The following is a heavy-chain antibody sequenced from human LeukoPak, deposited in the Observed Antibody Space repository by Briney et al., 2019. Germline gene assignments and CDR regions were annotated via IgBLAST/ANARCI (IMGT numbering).Heavy chain of an antibody. CDR2: INPNSGGT. CDR3: ARDTSIVVVPALDY. Sequence: ASVKVSGKASGYTFTGYYMHWVRQAPGQGLEWMGWINPNSGGTNYAQKFQGRVTMTRDTSISTAYMELSRLRSDDTAVYYCARDTSIVVVPALDYWGQGTLVTVSS. J-gene: IGHJ4*02. D-gene: IGHD2-2*01. CDR1: GYTFTGYY. V-gene: IGHV1-2*02.